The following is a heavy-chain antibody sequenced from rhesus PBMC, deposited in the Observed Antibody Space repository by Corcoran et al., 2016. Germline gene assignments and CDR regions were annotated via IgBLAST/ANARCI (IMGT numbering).Heavy chain of an antibody. CDR3: ARRVFGSDRFDV. J-gene: IGHJ5-1*01. CDR2: IYGGSGNT. CDR1: GGSISSNY. D-gene: IGHD3-3*01. V-gene: IGHV4-160*01. Sequence: QVQLQESGPGLVKPSETLSLTCAVFGGSISSNYWSWIRQSPGKGLDWIGYIYGGSGNTNYNPSRKSRVTISTDTSKNQFSLKLSSVTAADTAVFYCARRVFGSDRFDVWGPGVLVTVSS.